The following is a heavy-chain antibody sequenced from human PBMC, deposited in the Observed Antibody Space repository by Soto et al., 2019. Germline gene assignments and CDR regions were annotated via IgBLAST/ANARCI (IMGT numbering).Heavy chain of an antibody. J-gene: IGHJ4*02. V-gene: IGHV3-23*01. CDR2: ISGSGGST. CDR1: GFTFSSYA. CDR3: ARSLVSMVRGDFDY. Sequence: EVQLLESGGGLVQPGGSLRLSCAASGFTFSSYAMSLVRQAPGKGLAWVSAISGSGGSTYYADSVKGRFTISRDNSKNTLYLQMNSLRAEDTALYYCARSLVSMVRGDFDYWGQGTLVTVSS. D-gene: IGHD3-10*01.